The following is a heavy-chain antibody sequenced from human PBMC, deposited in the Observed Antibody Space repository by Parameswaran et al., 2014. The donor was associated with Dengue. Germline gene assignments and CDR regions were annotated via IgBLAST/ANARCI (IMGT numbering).Heavy chain of an antibody. CDR2: IYPGDSDT. Sequence: VRQMPGKGLEWMGIIYPGDSDTRYSPSFQGQVTISADKSISTAYLQWSSLKASDTAMYYCARSTLMDYDFWSGYSPFDYWGQGTLVTVSS. J-gene: IGHJ4*02. D-gene: IGHD3-3*01. V-gene: IGHV5-51*01. CDR3: ARSTLMDYDFWSGYSPFDY.